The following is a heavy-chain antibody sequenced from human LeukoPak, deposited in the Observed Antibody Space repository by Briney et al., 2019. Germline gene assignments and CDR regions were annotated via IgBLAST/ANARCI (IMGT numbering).Heavy chain of an antibody. D-gene: IGHD3-10*01. J-gene: IGHJ4*02. V-gene: IGHV3-30*04. Sequence: GRSLRLSCAASGFTFSSYAMHWVRQAPGKGLEWVAVISYDGSNKYYADSVKGRFTISRDNSKNTLYLQMNSLRAEDTAVYYCARDPGYYYGWGPLGYWGQGTLVTVSS. CDR3: ARDPGYYYGWGPLGY. CDR2: ISYDGSNK. CDR1: GFTFSSYA.